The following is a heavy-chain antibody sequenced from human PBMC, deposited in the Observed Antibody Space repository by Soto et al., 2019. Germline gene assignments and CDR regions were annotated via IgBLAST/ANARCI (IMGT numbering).Heavy chain of an antibody. J-gene: IGHJ4*02. CDR2: IIAGNGNT. D-gene: IGHD2-2*01. Sequence: QVQLVQSGAEVKKPGASVKVSCKASGYTFTNYAMHWMRQAPGQRLEWMGWIIAGNGNTKYSQKFQGRVTITRDTSASTAYMELRSLRSADTAVYYCAREGYCSSTSCFDYWGQGTLVTVSS. CDR1: GYTFTNYA. V-gene: IGHV1-3*01. CDR3: AREGYCSSTSCFDY.